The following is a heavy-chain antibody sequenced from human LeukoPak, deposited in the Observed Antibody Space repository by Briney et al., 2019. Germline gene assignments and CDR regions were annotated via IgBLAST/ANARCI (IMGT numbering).Heavy chain of an antibody. CDR2: ISSNSDNT. Sequence: GASVNVSCKATGYTFTSYGISWVRQAPGQGLEWMGWISSNSDNTNYAQKLQGRVTMTTDTSTSTAYMELRSLRSDDTALYLCESDGGSKKVTADNWGEGTLVTVSS. D-gene: IGHD3-16*01. J-gene: IGHJ4*02. CDR1: GYTFTSYG. CDR3: ESDGGSKKVTADN. V-gene: IGHV1-18*01.